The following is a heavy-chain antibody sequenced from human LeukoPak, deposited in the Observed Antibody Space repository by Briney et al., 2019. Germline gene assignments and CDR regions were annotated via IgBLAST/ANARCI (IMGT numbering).Heavy chain of an antibody. D-gene: IGHD3-10*01. J-gene: IGHJ5*02. CDR1: GGSINSDNYY. Sequence: PSETLSLTCTVSGGSINSDNYYWGWIRQPPGKGLEWIGSIYYSGGTYYNPSLKCRVTISVDTSKNQFSLKLSSVTAADTAIYYCATYYYYTSGSFDPWGQGTLVTVSS. V-gene: IGHV4-39*07. CDR3: ATYYYYTSGSFDP. CDR2: IYYSGGT.